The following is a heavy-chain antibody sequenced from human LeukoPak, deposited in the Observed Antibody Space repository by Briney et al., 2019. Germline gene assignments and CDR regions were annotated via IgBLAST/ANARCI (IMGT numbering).Heavy chain of an antibody. J-gene: IGHJ4*02. CDR3: ARSAGAAAHFDY. D-gene: IGHD6-13*01. Sequence: SETLSLTCTVSGASINSYYWSWIRQPPGKGLEWIGYIYYSGRTNNNPSLKSRVTMSVDTSKNQFSLNLSSVTAADTAVYYCARSAGAAAHFDYWGQGTLVTVSS. V-gene: IGHV4-59*08. CDR1: GASINSYY. CDR2: IYYSGRT.